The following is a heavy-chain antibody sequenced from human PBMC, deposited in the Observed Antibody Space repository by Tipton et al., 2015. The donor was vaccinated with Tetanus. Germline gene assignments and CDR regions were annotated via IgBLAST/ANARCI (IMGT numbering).Heavy chain of an antibody. V-gene: IGHV4-31*03. CDR1: GGSISSGGFF. D-gene: IGHD2-2*01. J-gene: IGHJ4*02. Sequence: TLSLTCTVSGGSISSGGFFWNWIRQFPGKGLEWIGYVYYSGSTFYNPSLKSRVTISVDTSKNQFSLKLSSVTAADTAIYYCAREVPAAGHFDSWGRGTLVTVSS. CDR2: VYYSGST. CDR3: AREVPAAGHFDS.